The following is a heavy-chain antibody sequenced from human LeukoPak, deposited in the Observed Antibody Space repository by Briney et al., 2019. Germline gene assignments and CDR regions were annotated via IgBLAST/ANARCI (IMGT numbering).Heavy chain of an antibody. CDR2: LTASGGNT. Sequence: GESLTLSCTASGFTFSKYIMTWVRKAPAKGLELVSSLTASGGNTSYADPVKSRLTTSRDNSKNTLYLQMNSPMADATAIYYFVKDGRNSPSGWGRGNLVSVS. D-gene: IGHD2/OR15-2a*01. J-gene: IGHJ4*02. CDR3: VKDGRNSPSG. CDR1: GFTFSKYI. V-gene: IGHV3-23*01.